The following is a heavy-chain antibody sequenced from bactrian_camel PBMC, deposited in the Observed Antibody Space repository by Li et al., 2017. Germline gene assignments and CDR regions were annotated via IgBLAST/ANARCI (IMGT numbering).Heavy chain of an antibody. V-gene: IGHV3S53*01. Sequence: HVQLVESGGGSVQAGGSLRLSCAAFGSIVDRKCMGWFRQAPGKLREWVSTFDSTIDSNSRTTYANSVEGRFTISRDNAKNTVYLQMDALKSEDTALYSCCTDRMVGHCGRGTQVTVS. CDR3: CTDRMVGH. CDR2: IDSNSRT. J-gene: IGHJ4*01. D-gene: IGHD5*01. CDR1: GSIVDRKC.